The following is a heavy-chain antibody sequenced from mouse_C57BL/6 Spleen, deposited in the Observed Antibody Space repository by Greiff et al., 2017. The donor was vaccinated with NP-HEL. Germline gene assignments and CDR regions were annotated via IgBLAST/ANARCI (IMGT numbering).Heavy chain of an antibody. D-gene: IGHD1-1*01. CDR3: ARNHYGSRFAMDY. Sequence: VQLQQSGPGLVQPSQSLSITCTVSGFSLTSYGVHWVRQSPGKGLEWLGVIWSGGSTDYNAAFISRLSISKDNSKSQVFFKMNSLQADDTAIYYCARNHYGSRFAMDYWGQGTSVTVSS. J-gene: IGHJ4*01. CDR1: GFSLTSYG. V-gene: IGHV2-2*01. CDR2: IWSGGST.